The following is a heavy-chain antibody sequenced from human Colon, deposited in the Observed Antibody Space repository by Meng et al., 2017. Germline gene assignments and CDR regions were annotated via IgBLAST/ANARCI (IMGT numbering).Heavy chain of an antibody. CDR1: GYTFTSSD. V-gene: IGHV1-8*01. D-gene: IGHD2-2*01. J-gene: IGHJ5*01. CDR2: MNPNNGNT. CDR3: ARTAMLDS. Sequence: QVQLVQAGAEGRNPGASVKVTCKASGYTFTSSDINWVRQATGRGLEWLGWMNPNNGNTGSAQKFQGRVSMTRDTSIGTAYMELSGLTSEDTAVYYCARTAMLDSWGQGTLVTVSS.